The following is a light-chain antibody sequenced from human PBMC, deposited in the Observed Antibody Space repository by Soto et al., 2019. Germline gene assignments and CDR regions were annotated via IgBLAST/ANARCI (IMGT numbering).Light chain of an antibody. J-gene: IGLJ3*02. CDR3: AAWDDSRNGWV. V-gene: IGLV1-44*01. CDR2: SHN. Sequence: QLVLTQPPSASGTPGQRVTISCSGSSSNIGSTTVNWYQQLPGTAPKVLIYSHNQRPSGVPDRFSGSKSGTSASLAISWLQSEDEADYYCAAWDDSRNGWVFGGGTKLTVL. CDR1: SSNIGSTT.